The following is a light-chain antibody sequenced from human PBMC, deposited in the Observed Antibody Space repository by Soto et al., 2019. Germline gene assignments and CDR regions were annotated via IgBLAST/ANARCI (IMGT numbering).Light chain of an antibody. CDR1: SSDVGGYNY. V-gene: IGLV2-14*01. J-gene: IGLJ3*02. CDR3: SSYTSSSTGV. Sequence: SALTQPASVSGSPGQSITISCTGTSSDVGGYNYVSGYQQHPGKAPKLMIYEVSNRPSGVSNRFSGSKSGNTASLTISGLQAEDEADYYCSSYTSSSTGVFGGGTKLTVL. CDR2: EVS.